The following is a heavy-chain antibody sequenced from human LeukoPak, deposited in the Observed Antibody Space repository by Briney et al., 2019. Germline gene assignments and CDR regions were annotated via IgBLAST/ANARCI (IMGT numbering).Heavy chain of an antibody. D-gene: IGHD3-10*01. CDR1: GFTVSNNY. J-gene: IGHJ4*02. Sequence: PGGSLRLSCAASGFTVSNNYMSWIRQAPGMGLEWVSVIYSGGSTYYADSVKGRFTISRDNSKNTLYLQMNSLRVKDTAVYYCARDSSAYGSGYLDYWGQGTLVTVSS. CDR2: IYSGGST. V-gene: IGHV3-53*01. CDR3: ARDSSAYGSGYLDY.